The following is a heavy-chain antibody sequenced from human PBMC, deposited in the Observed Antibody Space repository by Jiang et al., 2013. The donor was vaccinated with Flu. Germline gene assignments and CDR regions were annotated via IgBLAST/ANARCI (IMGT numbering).Heavy chain of an antibody. D-gene: IGHD2-2*02. CDR2: TYYRSKWYN. Sequence: QTLSLTCAISGDSVSSNSAAWNWIRQSSSRGLEWLGRTYYRSKWYNDYAVSVKSRITINPDTSKNQFSLQLNSVTPEDTAVYYCARVSLFYCSSTSCYTNWFDPWGQGTLVTVSS. CDR1: GDSVSSNSAA. CDR3: ARVSLFYCSSTSCYTNWFDP. V-gene: IGHV6-1*01. J-gene: IGHJ5*02.